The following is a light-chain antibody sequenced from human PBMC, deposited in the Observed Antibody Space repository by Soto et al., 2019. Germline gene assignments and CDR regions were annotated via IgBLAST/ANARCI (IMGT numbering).Light chain of an antibody. CDR3: QQRSNWPIT. CDR1: QSVSSSY. V-gene: IGKV3D-20*02. J-gene: IGKJ5*01. Sequence: EIVLTQSPGTLSLSPGGRATLSCXASQSVSSSYLAWYQQKPGQAPRLLIYDASNRATGIPARFSGSGSGTDFTLTISSLEPEDFAVYYCQQRSNWPITFGQGKRLEI. CDR2: DAS.